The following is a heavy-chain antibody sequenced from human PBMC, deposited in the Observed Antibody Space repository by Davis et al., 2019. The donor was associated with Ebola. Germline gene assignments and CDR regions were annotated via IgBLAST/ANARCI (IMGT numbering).Heavy chain of an antibody. Sequence: GESLKISCAASGFTFSYYWMHWVRQVPGKGPVWVARINSDESDRSVADSVKGRFTISRDNANNMLYLQMNSLTAEDTALYYCVRGAPFDYWGHGTLVTVSS. D-gene: IGHD3-16*01. CDR1: GFTFSYYW. CDR3: VRGAPFDY. J-gene: IGHJ4*01. V-gene: IGHV3-74*01. CDR2: INSDESDR.